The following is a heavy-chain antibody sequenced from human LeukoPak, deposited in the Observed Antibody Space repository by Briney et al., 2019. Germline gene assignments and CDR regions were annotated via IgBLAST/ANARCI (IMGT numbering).Heavy chain of an antibody. CDR3: ARTGLTYLTTVTTWFDY. Sequence: QSGGSLRLSCAASGFTFSSYGMHWVRQAPGKGLEWVAFIRYDGSNKYYADSVKGRFTISRDNSKNTLYLQMNSLRAEDTAVYYCARTGLTYLTTVTTWFDYWGQGTLVTVSS. V-gene: IGHV3-30*02. D-gene: IGHD4-17*01. CDR2: IRYDGSNK. J-gene: IGHJ4*02. CDR1: GFTFSSYG.